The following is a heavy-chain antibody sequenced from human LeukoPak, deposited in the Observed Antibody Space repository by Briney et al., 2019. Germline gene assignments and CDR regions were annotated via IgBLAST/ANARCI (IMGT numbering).Heavy chain of an antibody. CDR1: VYILISYR. V-gene: IGHV1-18*01. CDR2: ICANNGNT. Sequence: ASVKVSCKGSVYILISYRINWLRQPPGKGLEWMGCICANNGNTIYAQKLQGRVTMTTGTSTSTAYMELRSLRSDDTAVYYCARDLLAMIPSFSAEYWGQGTLVTVSS. CDR3: ARDLLAMIPSFSAEY. D-gene: IGHD5-12*01. J-gene: IGHJ4*02.